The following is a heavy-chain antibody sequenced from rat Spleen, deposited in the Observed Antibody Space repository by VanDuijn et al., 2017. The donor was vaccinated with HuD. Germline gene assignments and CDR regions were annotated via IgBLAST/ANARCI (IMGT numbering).Heavy chain of an antibody. CDR1: GFTFSDYN. Sequence: EVQLVESDGGLVQPGRSLKLSCVASGFTFSDYNMAWVRQAPKKGLEWVATIIYDGTATYYRDSVKGRFTLSRDNAKSTLYLQMGSLRSEDTATYYCVRQWDYWGQGVMVTVSS. CDR2: IIYDGTAT. CDR3: VRQWDY. V-gene: IGHV5-7*01. J-gene: IGHJ2*01.